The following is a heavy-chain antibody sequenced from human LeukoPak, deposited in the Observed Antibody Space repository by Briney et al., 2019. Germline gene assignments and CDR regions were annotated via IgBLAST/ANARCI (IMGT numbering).Heavy chain of an antibody. Sequence: GETLRLSCAASGFTFSSHGMNWVRQAPGKGLEWVSGITGSGGNRYYADSVKGRFTISRDNSKNTLYLQMNSLRAEDTAVYYCAKDDNYIRFLSWGQGTLVTVSS. J-gene: IGHJ5*02. D-gene: IGHD3-16*01. CDR1: GFTFSSHG. CDR2: ITGSGGNR. CDR3: AKDDNYIRFLS. V-gene: IGHV3-23*01.